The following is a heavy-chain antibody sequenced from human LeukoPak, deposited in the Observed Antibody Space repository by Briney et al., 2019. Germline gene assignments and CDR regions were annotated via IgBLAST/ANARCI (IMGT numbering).Heavy chain of an antibody. CDR3: ARERRDGYIDY. J-gene: IGHJ4*02. D-gene: IGHD5-24*01. V-gene: IGHV1-3*01. CDR2: INAANGNT. CDR1: GYTFIKYA. Sequence: ASVKVSCKASGYTFIKYAMHWVRQAPGQRLEWMGWINAANGNTKYSQKFQDRVTITRDTSASTVYMELSRLRSEDTAVYYCARERRDGYIDYWGQGTLVTVSS.